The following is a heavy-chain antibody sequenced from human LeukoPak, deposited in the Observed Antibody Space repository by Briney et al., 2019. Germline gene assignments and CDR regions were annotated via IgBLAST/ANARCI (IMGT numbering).Heavy chain of an antibody. CDR1: GFTFDDYA. V-gene: IGHV3-43*02. CDR2: ISGDGGST. Sequence: PGGSLRLSCAASGFTFDDYAMHWVRQAPGKGLEWVSLISGDGGSTYYAGSVKGRFTISRDNSKNSLYLQMNSLRTEDTALYYCAKDLSPSYYYYMDVWGKGTTVTVSS. CDR3: AKDLSPSYYYYMDV. J-gene: IGHJ6*03.